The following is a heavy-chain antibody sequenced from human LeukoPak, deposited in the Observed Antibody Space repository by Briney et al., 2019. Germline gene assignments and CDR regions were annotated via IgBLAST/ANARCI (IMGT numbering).Heavy chain of an antibody. Sequence: GGSLRLSCAASGFTFGSSPMHWVRQAPGKGLEWVAGVSHDGSGTYYTDSVKGRFSISRDNAKNTLFLQMNSLRPEDTALYYCAKEGDSSGHYGDFDIWGQGTMVTVSS. D-gene: IGHD3-22*01. V-gene: IGHV3-30*04. CDR3: AKEGDSSGHYGDFDI. J-gene: IGHJ3*02. CDR1: GFTFGSSP. CDR2: VSHDGSGT.